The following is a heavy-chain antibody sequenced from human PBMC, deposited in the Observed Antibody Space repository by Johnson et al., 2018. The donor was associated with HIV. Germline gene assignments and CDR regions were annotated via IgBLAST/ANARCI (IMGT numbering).Heavy chain of an antibody. Sequence: VQLVESGGGVVQPGRSLRLSCAASGFTFDDYAMHWVRQAPGKGLEWVSGISWNSGSIGYADSVKGRFTISRDNAKNSLYLQMNSLRAEDTALYYCAKEGAYYFDRSGLNDAFDIWGQGTMVTVSS. CDR2: ISWNSGSI. V-gene: IGHV3-9*01. CDR3: AKEGAYYFDRSGLNDAFDI. D-gene: IGHD3-22*01. J-gene: IGHJ3*02. CDR1: GFTFDDYA.